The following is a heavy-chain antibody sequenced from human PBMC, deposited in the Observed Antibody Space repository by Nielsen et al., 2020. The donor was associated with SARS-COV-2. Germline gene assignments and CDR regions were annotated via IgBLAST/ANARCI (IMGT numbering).Heavy chain of an antibody. CDR1: GFTFSSYG. Sequence: GGSLRLSCAASGFTFSSYGMHWVRQAPGKGLEWVAVIWYDGSNKYYADSVKGRFTISRDNSKNTLYLQMNSLRPEDTAVYYCAKMAQILVVTAGGGYFDYWGQGVLVTVSS. CDR3: AKMAQILVVTAGGGYFDY. D-gene: IGHD2-21*02. J-gene: IGHJ4*02. V-gene: IGHV3-30*02. CDR2: IWYDGSNK.